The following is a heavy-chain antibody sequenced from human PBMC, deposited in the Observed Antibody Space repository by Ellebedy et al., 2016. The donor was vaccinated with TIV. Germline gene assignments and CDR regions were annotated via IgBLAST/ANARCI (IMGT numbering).Heavy chain of an antibody. D-gene: IGHD6-13*01. V-gene: IGHV3-7*01. J-gene: IGHJ4*02. CDR2: IKQAGSEK. CDR3: ARERGLGISATGTYDY. Sequence: GESLKTSCAASGFTFSSYWISWVRQAPGKGLEWVANIKQAGSEKYYVDSVKGRFTISRDNAKNSLYLQMNSLRAEDTAVYYCARERGLGISATGTYDYWGQGTLVTVSS. CDR1: GFTFSSYW.